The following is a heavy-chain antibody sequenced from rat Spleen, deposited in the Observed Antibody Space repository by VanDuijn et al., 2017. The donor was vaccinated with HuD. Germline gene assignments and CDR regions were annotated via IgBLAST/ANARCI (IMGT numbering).Heavy chain of an antibody. V-gene: IGHV5-29*01. D-gene: IGHD1-1*01. CDR1: GFTFSDYY. Sequence: EVQLVESGGGLVQPGRSLKLSCAASGFTFSDYYMAWVRQAPTKGPEWDATISSDGGRNFYRDSVKGRFTISRDIAKNTVYLQMDSLRSEDSATYYCATTPLYYSGDPYYFDYWGQGVMVTVSS. CDR2: ISSDGGRN. CDR3: ATTPLYYSGDPYYFDY. J-gene: IGHJ2*01.